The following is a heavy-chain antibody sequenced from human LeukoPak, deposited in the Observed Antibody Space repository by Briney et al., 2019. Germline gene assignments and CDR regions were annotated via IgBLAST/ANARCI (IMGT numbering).Heavy chain of an antibody. CDR3: ARSDYSNYILVFDY. CDR2: IYTSGST. V-gene: IGHV4-4*07. J-gene: IGHJ4*02. Sequence: SETLSLTCTVSGGSISRYYWSWIRQPAGKGLEWVGRIYTSGSTNYNPSLKSRVTMSVDTSKNQFSLKLSSVTAADTAVYYCARSDYSNYILVFDYWGQGTLVTVSS. D-gene: IGHD4-11*01. CDR1: GGSISRYY.